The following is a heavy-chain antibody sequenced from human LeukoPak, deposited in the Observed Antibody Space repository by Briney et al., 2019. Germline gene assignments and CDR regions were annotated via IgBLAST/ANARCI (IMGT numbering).Heavy chain of an antibody. CDR2: IYSGGAI. J-gene: IGHJ4*02. V-gene: IGHV3-23*03. CDR3: ARRPGN. Sequence: GGSLRLSCAASGFTFSSYAMSWVRQAPGKGLEWVSLIYSGGAIRYADSVKGRFTISRDSSKNTLFLQMNDLTVEDTARYYCARRPGNWGQGILVTVSS. CDR1: GFTFSSYA. D-gene: IGHD1-14*01.